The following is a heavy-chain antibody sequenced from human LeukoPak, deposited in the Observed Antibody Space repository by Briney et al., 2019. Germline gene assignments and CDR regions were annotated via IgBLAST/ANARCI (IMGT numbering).Heavy chain of an antibody. CDR3: AKTNTGFWSGYFTF. Sequence: GGSLRLSCAASGFTFSSYSMNWVRQAPGKGLEWVSAISGSGGTTYYADSVKGRFTISRDNSKNTLYLQMNSLRAEDTAVYYCAKTNTGFWSGYFTFWGQGTLVTVSS. CDR2: ISGSGGTT. J-gene: IGHJ4*02. V-gene: IGHV3-23*01. D-gene: IGHD3-3*01. CDR1: GFTFSSYS.